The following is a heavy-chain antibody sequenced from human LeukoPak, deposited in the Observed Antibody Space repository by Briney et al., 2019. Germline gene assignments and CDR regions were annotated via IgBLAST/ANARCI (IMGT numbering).Heavy chain of an antibody. J-gene: IGHJ4*02. CDR2: IIPIFDTA. Sequence: ASVKVSCKASGGTFSSYAISWVRQAPGQGLEWMGGIIPIFDTANYAQKFRGRVTVTADESTSTAYMELSSLRSDDTAVYHCARSLYYYDSSGYYFPSNFDYWGQGTLVTVSS. CDR1: GGTFSSYA. CDR3: ARSLYYYDSSGYYFPSNFDY. V-gene: IGHV1-69*13. D-gene: IGHD3-22*01.